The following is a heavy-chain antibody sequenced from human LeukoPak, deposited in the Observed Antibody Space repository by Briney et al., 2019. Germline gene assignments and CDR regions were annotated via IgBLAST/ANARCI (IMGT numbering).Heavy chain of an antibody. D-gene: IGHD6-19*01. CDR2: ISGSGGST. CDR3: ARDLFGSGWQLYYYYYGMDV. CDR1: GFTFSSYA. V-gene: IGHV3-23*01. J-gene: IGHJ6*02. Sequence: PGGSLRLSCAASGFTFSSYAMSWVRQAPGKGLEWVSAISGSGGSTYYADSVKGRFTISRDNSKNTLYLQMNSLRAEDTAVYYCARDLFGSGWQLYYYYYGMDVWGQGTTVTVSS.